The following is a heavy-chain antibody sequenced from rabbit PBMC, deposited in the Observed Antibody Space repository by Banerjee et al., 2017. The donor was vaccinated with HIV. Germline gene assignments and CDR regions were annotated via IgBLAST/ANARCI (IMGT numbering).Heavy chain of an antibody. D-gene: IGHD4-1*01. CDR2: DVSTGGRT. CDR1: GFSFSGSYW. J-gene: IGHJ4*01. CDR3: ARDGSGWGANFNL. V-gene: IGHV1S40*01. Sequence: QSLEESGGDLVKPGASLTLTCTASGFSFSGSYWIWWVRQAPGKGLEYIGDVSTGGRTVYATWAKGRFTVSKTSSTTVTLQMTSLTAADTATYFCARDGSGWGANFNLWGPGTLVTVS.